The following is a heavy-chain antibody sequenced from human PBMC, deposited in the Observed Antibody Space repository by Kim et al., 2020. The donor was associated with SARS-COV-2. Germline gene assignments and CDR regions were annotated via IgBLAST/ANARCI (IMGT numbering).Heavy chain of an antibody. J-gene: IGHJ6*02. CDR3: ARDLIISDILTGYNRKGVLPDYYGMDV. CDR1: GYTFTGYY. D-gene: IGHD3-9*01. V-gene: IGHV1-2*04. Sequence: ASVKVSCKASGYTFTGYYMHWVRQAPGQGLEWMGWINPNSGGTNYAQKFQGWVTMTRDTSISTAYMELSRLRSDDTAVYYCARDLIISDILTGYNRKGVLPDYYGMDVWGQGTTVTVSS. CDR2: INPNSGGT.